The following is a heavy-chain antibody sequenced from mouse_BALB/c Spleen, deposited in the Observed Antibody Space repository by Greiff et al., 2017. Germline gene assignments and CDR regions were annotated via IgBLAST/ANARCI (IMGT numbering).Heavy chain of an antibody. V-gene: IGHV5-6-5*01. CDR2: ISSGGST. Sequence: EVKLVESGGGLVKPGGSLKLSCAASGFTFSSYAMSWVRQTPEKRLEWVASISSGGSTYYPDSVKGRFTISRDNARNILYLQMSSLRSEATAMYYCARGGGYDAMDYWGQGTSVTVSS. J-gene: IGHJ4*01. CDR1: GFTFSSYA. CDR3: ARGGGYDAMDY.